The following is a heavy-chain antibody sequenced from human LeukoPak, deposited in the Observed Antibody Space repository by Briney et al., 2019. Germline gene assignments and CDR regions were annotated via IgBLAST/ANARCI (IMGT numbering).Heavy chain of an antibody. D-gene: IGHD2/OR15-2a*01. CDR1: GFTFSSYG. V-gene: IGHV3-30*03. CDR2: ISSGGSTT. J-gene: IGHJ6*02. CDR3: ARDPDRLVIFGKDV. Sequence: PGGSLRLSCAASGFTFSSYGMHWVRQTPGKGLEWVAVISSGGSTTHYSDSVKGRFTISSDTSNNTLYLQMNSLRGEDTAVYYCARDPDRLVIFGKDVWGQGATVTVSS.